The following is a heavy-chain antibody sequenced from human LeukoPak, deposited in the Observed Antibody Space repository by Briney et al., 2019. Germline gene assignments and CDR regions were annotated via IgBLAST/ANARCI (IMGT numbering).Heavy chain of an antibody. CDR1: GGSISSGDYY. CDR2: IYYSGST. V-gene: IGHV4-30-4*08. J-gene: IGHJ4*02. D-gene: IGHD6-6*01. CDR3: VSLRSSSYYFDY. Sequence: SETLSLTXTVSGGSISSGDYYWSWIRQPPGKGLEWIGYIYYSGSTYYNPSLKSRVTISVDTSKNQFSLKLSSVTAADTAVYYCVSLRSSSYYFDYWGQGTLVTVSS.